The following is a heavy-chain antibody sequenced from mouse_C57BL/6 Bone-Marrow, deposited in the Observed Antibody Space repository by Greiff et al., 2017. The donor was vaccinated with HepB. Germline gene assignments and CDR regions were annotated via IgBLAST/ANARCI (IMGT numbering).Heavy chain of an antibody. V-gene: IGHV1-81*01. CDR1: GFTFRSYG. D-gene: IGHD2-12*01. CDR2: IYPRSGNT. CDR3: ASRVYDGFAY. J-gene: IGHJ3*01. Sequence: LVESGAELVRPGASVKLSCTASGFTFRSYGISWVKQGPGKGLEWVGEIYPRSGNTYYNEKFKGKATLTADKSSSTPYMELRSLTSEDSAVYVCASRVYDGFAYWGQGTLVTVSA.